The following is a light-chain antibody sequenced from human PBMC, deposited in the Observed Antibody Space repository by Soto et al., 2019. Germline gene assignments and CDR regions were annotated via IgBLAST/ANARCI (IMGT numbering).Light chain of an antibody. CDR3: SSYTTVFFYV. J-gene: IGLJ1*01. CDR1: SSDIGAFNY. V-gene: IGLV2-14*01. Sequence: QSALTQPASVSGSPGQSITLSCTGSSSDIGAFNYVAWYQQHPGKAPKLIIHGVTNRPSGVSSRFSGSKSDYKASLTISGLQAEDEADYYCSSYTTVFFYVFGTGTKLTVL. CDR2: GVT.